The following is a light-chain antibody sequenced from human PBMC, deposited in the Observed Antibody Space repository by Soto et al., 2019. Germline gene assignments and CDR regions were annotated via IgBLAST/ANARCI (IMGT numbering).Light chain of an antibody. CDR3: QQHGISHIT. CDR2: GAS. Sequence: IVLTQSPGTLSLSQGERATLSCRASQSVSSSYLAWYQQKPGQAPRLLIYGASSRATGIPDRFSGSGSGTDFTLTITRLEPDDSAVYYCQQHGISHITFGQGTRLEI. CDR1: QSVSSSY. V-gene: IGKV3-20*01. J-gene: IGKJ5*01.